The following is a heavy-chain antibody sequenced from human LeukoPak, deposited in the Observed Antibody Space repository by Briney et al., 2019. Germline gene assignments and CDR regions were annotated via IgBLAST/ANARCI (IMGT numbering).Heavy chain of an antibody. Sequence: GGSLRLSCTASGFTFSSFAMHWVRQAPGKGLEWVAVISYDGSSKYFADSVRGRFTISRDNNKNTLFLQMNSLRAEDTAVYYCARDQMISAAGLDYWGQGTLVTVSS. CDR1: GFTFSSFA. J-gene: IGHJ4*02. CDR2: ISYDGSSK. CDR3: ARDQMISAAGLDY. D-gene: IGHD6-13*01. V-gene: IGHV3-30-3*01.